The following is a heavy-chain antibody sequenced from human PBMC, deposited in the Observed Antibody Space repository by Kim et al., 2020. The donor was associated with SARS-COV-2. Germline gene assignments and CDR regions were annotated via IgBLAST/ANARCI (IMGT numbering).Heavy chain of an antibody. CDR1: VFTFSSYA. Sequence: GGSLRLSCAASVFTFSSYAMSWVRQAPGKGLEWVSGISGSGDGTYYTDSVKGRFTISRDNSKNTLYLQMNSLRDEDTAVYFCAKRDSPPNGYQYYFDCWGQGTLVTVSS. V-gene: IGHV3-23*01. D-gene: IGHD2-8*01. CDR3: AKRDSPPNGYQYYFDC. CDR2: ISGSGDGT. J-gene: IGHJ4*02.